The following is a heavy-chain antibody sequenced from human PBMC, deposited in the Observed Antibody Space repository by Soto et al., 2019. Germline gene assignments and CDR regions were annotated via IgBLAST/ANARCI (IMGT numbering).Heavy chain of an antibody. D-gene: IGHD2-15*01. CDR3: ARADPDASVGY. V-gene: IGHV4-59*01. J-gene: IGHJ4*02. CDR1: GGSMSSYY. Sequence: SETLSLTCTVSGGSMSSYYWTWLRQSPGRGLEWIGYISYSGSTYYNPSLKSRVTISADTSKNQFSLRMNSMIAADTAVYYCARADPDASVGYWGQGTLVTVS. CDR2: ISYSGST.